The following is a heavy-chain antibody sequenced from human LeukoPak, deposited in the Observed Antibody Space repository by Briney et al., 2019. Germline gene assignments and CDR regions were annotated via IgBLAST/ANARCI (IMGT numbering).Heavy chain of an antibody. J-gene: IGHJ3*02. CDR1: GYTFTSYY. CDR2: INPSAGSA. V-gene: IGHV1-46*01. D-gene: IGHD3-9*01. Sequence: GASVKLSCTSSGYTFTSYYIHWVRNAPGQGLEWMGIINPSAGSASYSKKFQGRVTMTRDMSSSTVYMELSSLRSEDTTVYYCARVRGEGRLRYFDWLAKNADAFDIWGQGTMVTVSS. CDR3: ARVRGEGRLRYFDWLAKNADAFDI.